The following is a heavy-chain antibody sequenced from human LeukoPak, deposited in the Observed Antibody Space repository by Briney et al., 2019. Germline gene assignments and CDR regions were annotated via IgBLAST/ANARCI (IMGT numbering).Heavy chain of an antibody. V-gene: IGHV3-11*04. CDR2: IGRSGTTI. J-gene: IGHJ6*03. CDR3: ARAAKYQHYMDV. CDR1: GFTFSDY. D-gene: IGHD2-2*01. Sequence: PGGSLRLSCAASGFTFSDYMSWIRQVPGKGLEWVSYIGRSGTTIHYADSVKGRFTISRDNAKNSLYLQMNSLRAEDTAVYYCARAAKYQHYMDVWGKGTTVTISS.